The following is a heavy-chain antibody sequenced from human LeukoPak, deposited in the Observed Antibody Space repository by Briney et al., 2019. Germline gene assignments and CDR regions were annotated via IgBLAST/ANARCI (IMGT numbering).Heavy chain of an antibody. Sequence: SETLSLTCTVSGYSISSGYYWGWIRQPPGKGLEWIGSIYHSGSTNYNPSLKSRVTISVDTSKNQFSLKLSSVTAADTAVYYCARRVFDILTGYYYYCYYMDVWDKGTTVTISS. CDR1: GYSISSGYY. CDR3: ARRVFDILTGYYYYCYYMDV. V-gene: IGHV4-38-2*02. CDR2: IYHSGST. D-gene: IGHD3-9*01. J-gene: IGHJ6*03.